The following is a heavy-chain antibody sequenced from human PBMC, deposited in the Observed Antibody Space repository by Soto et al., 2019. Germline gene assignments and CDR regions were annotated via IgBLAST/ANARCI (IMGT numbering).Heavy chain of an antibody. V-gene: IGHV3-23*01. D-gene: IGHD2-2*01. CDR1: AFMFNNFA. CDR2: ISDSGSNT. J-gene: IGHJ4*02. CDR3: AKSDCTSTSCHVKDY. Sequence: GSLRLSCVASAFMFNNFAMNWVRQARGKGLEWVSIISDSGSNTDYAESVKCRFTISRDNSKNTLYLQMTSLRAADTAVYHCAKSDCTSTSCHVKDYWGQGTLVTVSS.